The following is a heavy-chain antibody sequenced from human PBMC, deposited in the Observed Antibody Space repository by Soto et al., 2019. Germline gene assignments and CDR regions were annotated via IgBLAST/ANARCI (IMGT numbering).Heavy chain of an antibody. Sequence: GGSLRLSCAASGFSFSNAWMSWVRQAPGKGLEWVGRIKSKTDGGTTDYSAPVKGRFTISRDDSKNTLYLQMNSLKTEDTAVYYCTAPGLWSASYRAFYYVMDVWGQGTTVTVSS. CDR2: IKSKTDGGTT. J-gene: IGHJ6*02. CDR3: TAPGLWSASYRAFYYVMDV. V-gene: IGHV3-15*01. D-gene: IGHD3-3*01. CDR1: GFSFSNAW.